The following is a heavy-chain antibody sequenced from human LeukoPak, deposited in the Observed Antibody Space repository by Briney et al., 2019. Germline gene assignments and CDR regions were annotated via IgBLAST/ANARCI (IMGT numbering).Heavy chain of an antibody. V-gene: IGHV1-46*01. CDR3: ARDYPEGADTPMVYFFDY. J-gene: IGHJ4*02. CDR1: GYTFTSYG. CDR2: IDPGSGYT. D-gene: IGHD5-18*01. Sequence: ASVKVSCKASGYTFTSYGISWVRQAPGQGLEWVGVIDPGSGYTDYAQKFQGRVTMTRDTSTSTVYMELSSLRSEGTAVYYCARDYPEGADTPMVYFFDYWGQGTLVTVSS.